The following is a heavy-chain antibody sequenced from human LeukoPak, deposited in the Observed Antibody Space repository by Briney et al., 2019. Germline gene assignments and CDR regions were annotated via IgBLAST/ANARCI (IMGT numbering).Heavy chain of an antibody. J-gene: IGHJ6*02. D-gene: IGHD2-2*01. Sequence: SVKVSCKSSRGTFSRYTIRWVRQAPGQELEWMGRIIPIFGIANYAQKFQGRVTITADKSTSTGYMDLSSLRSEDTAVYYCASEYQLLNYYYYGMDVWGQGTTVTVSS. CDR1: RGTFSRYT. V-gene: IGHV1-69*02. CDR2: IIPIFGIA. CDR3: ASEYQLLNYYYYGMDV.